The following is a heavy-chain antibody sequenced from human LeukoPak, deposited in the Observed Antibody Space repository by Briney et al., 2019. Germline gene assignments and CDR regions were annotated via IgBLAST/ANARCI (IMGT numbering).Heavy chain of an antibody. CDR1: GGTFSSYA. Sequence: ASVKVSCKASGGTFSSYAISWVRQAPGQGLEWMGGIIPIFGTANYAQKFQGRVTITADKSTSTAYMELSSLRSEDTAVYYCARGQIPSYYYDRGWFDPWGQGTLVTVSS. CDR3: ARGQIPSYYYDRGWFDP. D-gene: IGHD3-22*01. J-gene: IGHJ5*02. V-gene: IGHV1-69*06. CDR2: IIPIFGTA.